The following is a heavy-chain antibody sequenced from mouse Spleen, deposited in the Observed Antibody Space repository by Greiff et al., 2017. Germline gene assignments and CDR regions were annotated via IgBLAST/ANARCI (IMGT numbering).Heavy chain of an antibody. Sequence: EVKLVESGPELVKPGDSVKISCKASGYSFTGYFMNWVMQSHGKSLEWIGRINPYNGDTFYNQKFKGKATLTVDKSSSTAHMELRSLTSEDSAVYYCASVDDGYYEFFSFAYWGQGTLVTVSA. D-gene: IGHD2-3*01. V-gene: IGHV1-20*01. CDR1: GYSFTGYF. CDR2: INPYNGDT. J-gene: IGHJ3*01. CDR3: ASVDDGYYEFFSFAY.